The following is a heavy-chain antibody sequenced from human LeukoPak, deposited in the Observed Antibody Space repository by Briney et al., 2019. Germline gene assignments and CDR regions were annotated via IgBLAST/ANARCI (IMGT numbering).Heavy chain of an antibody. D-gene: IGHD5-12*01. CDR1: VYTFTGYD. CDR2: INTNSGGT. Sequence: GASVKVSCKASVYTFTGYDMHWGRQAPRQRLEWMGWINTNSGGTNYAQTFQGRVTMTRDPSISTAYMELSRLRSHDTAVYYCARAPPKSKATYFDYWGQGTLVTVSS. CDR3: ARAPPKSKATYFDY. V-gene: IGHV1-2*02. J-gene: IGHJ4*02.